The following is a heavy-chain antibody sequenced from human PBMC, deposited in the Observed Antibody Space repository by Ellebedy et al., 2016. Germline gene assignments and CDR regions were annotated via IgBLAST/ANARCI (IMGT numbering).Heavy chain of an antibody. CDR3: AKGFSGSGSPQGYYMDV. Sequence: GGSLRLSXAASGFTFDDYTMHWVRQAPGKGLEWVSLISWDGGSTYYADSVKGRFTISRDNSKNSLYLQMNSLRTEDTALYYCAKGFSGSGSPQGYYMDVWGKGTTVTVSS. D-gene: IGHD3-10*01. CDR2: ISWDGGST. V-gene: IGHV3-43*01. J-gene: IGHJ6*03. CDR1: GFTFDDYT.